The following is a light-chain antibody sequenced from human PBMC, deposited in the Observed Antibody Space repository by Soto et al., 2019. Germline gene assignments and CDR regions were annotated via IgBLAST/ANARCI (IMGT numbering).Light chain of an antibody. CDR1: SSNIGGNS. J-gene: IGLJ1*01. Sequence: QFVLTQPPSVSAAPGQKVTISCSVSSSNIGGNSVSWYQQLPGTAPKLLIYDDNKRPSGIPDRFSGSKSGTSATLGITGFQTGDEADYYCASWDSSLSAYVFGTGTKVTVL. CDR3: ASWDSSLSAYV. CDR2: DDN. V-gene: IGLV1-51*01.